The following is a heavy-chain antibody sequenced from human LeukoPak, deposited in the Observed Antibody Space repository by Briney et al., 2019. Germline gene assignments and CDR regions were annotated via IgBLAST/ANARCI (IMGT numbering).Heavy chain of an antibody. V-gene: IGHV3-11*01. CDR3: ARSGDYYDTSGYLFDY. Sequence: GGSLRLSCAASGFTFSDYYMSWIRQAPGKGLEWLSYISSSGSTIYYADSVKGRFTISRDNAKNSLYLQMNSLRAEDTAVYYCARSGDYYDTSGYLFDYWGQGTLVTVSS. D-gene: IGHD3-22*01. CDR2: ISSSGSTI. CDR1: GFTFSDYY. J-gene: IGHJ4*02.